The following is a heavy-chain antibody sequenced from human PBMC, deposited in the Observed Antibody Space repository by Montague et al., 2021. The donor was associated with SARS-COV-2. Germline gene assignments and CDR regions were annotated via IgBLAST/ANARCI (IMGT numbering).Heavy chain of an antibody. CDR2: VYRTGGT. V-gene: IGHV4-4*02. Sequence: GTLSLTCTVSGGSVNSTNWWSWVRQPPGKGLEWIAEVYRTGGTMFNPSFRSRVTLSIDRSKNLFSLNLNSVTAADTAVYYCARTGAYDHFDYWGPGTLVIVSS. CDR3: ARTGAYDHFDY. D-gene: IGHD5-12*01. J-gene: IGHJ4*02. CDR1: GGSVNSTNW.